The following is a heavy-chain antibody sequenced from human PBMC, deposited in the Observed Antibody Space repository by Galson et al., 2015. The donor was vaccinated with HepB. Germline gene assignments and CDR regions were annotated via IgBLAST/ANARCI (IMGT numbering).Heavy chain of an antibody. J-gene: IGHJ4*02. CDR2: ITSSLNT. Sequence: SLRLSCAASGFPFSAYAMNWVRQPPGKGLEWVSSITSSLNTFYADSVRGRFTISRDNSKNSLYLQMNSLRPEDTAVYQCLGGLVYWGQGIMVTVSS. D-gene: IGHD2-15*01. V-gene: IGHV3-69-1*01. CDR1: GFPFSAYA. CDR3: LGGLVY.